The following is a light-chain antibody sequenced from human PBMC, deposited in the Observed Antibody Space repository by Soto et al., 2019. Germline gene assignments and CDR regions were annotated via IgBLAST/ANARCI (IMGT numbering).Light chain of an antibody. V-gene: IGLV2-14*01. Sequence: QSVLTQPASVSGSPGQSITISCTGTSSDVGGYNYVSWYQQHPGKAPKPMIYDVSNRPSGVSNRFSGSKSGNTASLTISGLQAEDVADYYCSSYTSSCSYVFGTRTKVTVL. CDR2: DVS. J-gene: IGLJ1*01. CDR1: SSDVGGYNY. CDR3: SSYTSSCSYV.